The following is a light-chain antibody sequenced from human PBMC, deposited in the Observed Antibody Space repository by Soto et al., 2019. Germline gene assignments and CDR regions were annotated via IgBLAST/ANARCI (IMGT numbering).Light chain of an antibody. J-gene: IGKJ1*01. CDR2: AAS. Sequence: DIPMTQSPSSVSASAGDRVTIACRASQGISSHLAWYQQKPGKAPKLLIYAASSLQSGVPSRFSGSGYGTDFTLTISSLQPEDFATYYCQQTNTFPLGFGQGTKVEIK. V-gene: IGKV1-12*01. CDR1: QGISSH. CDR3: QQTNTFPLG.